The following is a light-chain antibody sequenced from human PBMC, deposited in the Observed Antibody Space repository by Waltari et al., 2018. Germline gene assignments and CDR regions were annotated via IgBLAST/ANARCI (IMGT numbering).Light chain of an antibody. Sequence: EIMLTQSPGTLSLSPGERATLSCRTSQSFSRSLAWYQQKPGQAPRPLIYDASSRATGIPDRFSGSGSGTDFSLTISRLEPEDSAVYYCQHYRNLPVTFGQGTKVEIK. V-gene: IGKV3-20*01. CDR1: QSFSRS. CDR3: QHYRNLPVT. CDR2: DAS. J-gene: IGKJ1*01.